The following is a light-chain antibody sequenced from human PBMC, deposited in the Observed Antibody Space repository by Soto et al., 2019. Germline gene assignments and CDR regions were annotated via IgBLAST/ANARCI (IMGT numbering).Light chain of an antibody. CDR1: QSVSTS. Sequence: ILLNHAPASHALFRGERAALSCRASQSVSTSLAWYQHKPGQAPRPIIYDASKRAPGLPARFSGSGSGTDFTLTISSLEPEDFAVYYCQVRDVWPAFGQGTKV. V-gene: IGKV3-11*01. CDR2: DAS. J-gene: IGKJ1*01. CDR3: QVRDVWPA.